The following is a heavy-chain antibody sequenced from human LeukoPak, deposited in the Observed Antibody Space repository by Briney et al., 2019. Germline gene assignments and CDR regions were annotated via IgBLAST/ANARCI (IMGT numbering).Heavy chain of an antibody. J-gene: IGHJ3*02. V-gene: IGHV3-21*01. D-gene: IGHD6-19*01. Sequence: GGSLRLSCAASGFTFSSYSMNWVRQAPGKGLEWVSSISSSSSYIYYADSVKGRFTISRDNAKNSLYLQMNSLRAEDTAVYYCARDTAPENPYRSGLQDAFDIWGQGTMVTVSS. CDR2: ISSSSSYI. CDR1: GFTFSSYS. CDR3: ARDTAPENPYRSGLQDAFDI.